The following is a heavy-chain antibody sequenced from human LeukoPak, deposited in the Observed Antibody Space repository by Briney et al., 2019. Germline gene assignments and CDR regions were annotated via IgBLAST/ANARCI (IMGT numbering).Heavy chain of an antibody. Sequence: SETLSLTCTVSGVSISSSNSYWGWIRQPPGKGLEWIGSIYYSGNTYYNASLKSQVSISIDTSKNQFSLRLTSVTAADTAVYYCARPELRWSAYYYMDVWGKGTTVTVSS. D-gene: IGHD4-23*01. CDR2: IYYSGNT. J-gene: IGHJ6*03. CDR3: ARPELRWSAYYYMDV. CDR1: GVSISSSNSY. V-gene: IGHV4-39*01.